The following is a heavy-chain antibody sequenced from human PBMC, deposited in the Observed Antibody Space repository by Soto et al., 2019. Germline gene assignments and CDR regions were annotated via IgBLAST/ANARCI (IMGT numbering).Heavy chain of an antibody. CDR2: ISAYNGNT. D-gene: IGHD3-22*01. J-gene: IGHJ4*02. CDR1: GYTFTSYG. V-gene: IGHV1-18*04. Sequence: GASVKVSCKASGYTFTSYGISWVRQAPGQGLEWMGWISAYNGNTNYAQKLQGRVTMNTDTSTSTAYMEMRSLRSDDTAVYYCAICRLDYDSSGMTVYWGQGPLVTV. CDR3: AICRLDYDSSGMTVY.